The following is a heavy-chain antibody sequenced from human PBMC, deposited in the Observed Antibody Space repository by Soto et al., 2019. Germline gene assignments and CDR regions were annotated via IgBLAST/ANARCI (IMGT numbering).Heavy chain of an antibody. CDR1: GFTFSNYA. V-gene: IGHV3-33*08. D-gene: IGHD1-7*01. CDR3: ARDGIGGTVFRGYLDY. Sequence: PGGSLRLSCAASGFTFSNYAMTWVRQAPGKGLEWVAIIRFDGSNEEYADSVKGRFTISRDNSKNTLYLQMNTLGAEDTAVYYCARDGIGGTVFRGYLDYWGRGTVVTVSS. CDR2: IRFDGSNE. J-gene: IGHJ4*02.